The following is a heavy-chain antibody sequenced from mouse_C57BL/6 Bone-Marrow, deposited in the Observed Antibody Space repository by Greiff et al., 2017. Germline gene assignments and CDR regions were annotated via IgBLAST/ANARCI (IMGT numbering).Heavy chain of an antibody. D-gene: IGHD1-1*01. Sequence: QVQLKESGPELVKPGASVKISCKASGYAFSSSWMNWVKQRPGTGLEWIGRIYPGDGDTNYNGKFKGKATLTADKSSSTAYMQLSSLTSEDSAVYFCARDYGSSYAMDYWGQGTSVTVSS. V-gene: IGHV1-82*01. CDR1: GYAFSSSW. CDR2: IYPGDGDT. J-gene: IGHJ4*01. CDR3: ARDYGSSYAMDY.